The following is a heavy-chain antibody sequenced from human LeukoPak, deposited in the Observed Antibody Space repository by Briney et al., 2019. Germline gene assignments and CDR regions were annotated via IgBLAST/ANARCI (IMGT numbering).Heavy chain of an antibody. CDR1: GFTFDDYA. V-gene: IGHV3-9*01. D-gene: IGHD3-10*01. CDR2: ISWNSGSI. CDR3: AKADYYGSGSYYTGPIDY. J-gene: IGHJ4*02. Sequence: PGGSLRLSCAASGFTFDDYAMHWVRQAPGKGLEWVSGISWNSGSIGYADSVKGRFTISRDNAKNSLYLQMNSLRAEDTALYYCAKADYYGSGSYYTGPIDYWGQGTLVTVSS.